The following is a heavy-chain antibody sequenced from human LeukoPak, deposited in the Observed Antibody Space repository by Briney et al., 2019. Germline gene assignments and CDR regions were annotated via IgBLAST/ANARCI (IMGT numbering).Heavy chain of an antibody. Sequence: PSETLSLTCAVYGGSFSGYYWSWIRQPPGKGLEWIGEINHSGSTNYNPSLKSRVTISVDTSKNQFSLKLSSVTAADTAVYYCASGRQVSNFYYYYYYMDVWGKGTTVTVSS. V-gene: IGHV4-34*01. CDR1: GGSFSGYY. CDR2: INHSGST. J-gene: IGHJ6*03. CDR3: ASGRQVSNFYYYYYYMDV. D-gene: IGHD4-11*01.